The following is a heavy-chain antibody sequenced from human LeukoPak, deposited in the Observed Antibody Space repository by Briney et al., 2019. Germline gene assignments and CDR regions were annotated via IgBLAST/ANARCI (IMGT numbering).Heavy chain of an antibody. V-gene: IGHV3-21*01. D-gene: IGHD4-11*01. CDR1: GFTFSSYS. CDR3: ASSDDYSNYGSYYYYYYMDV. Sequence: GGSLRLSCAASGFTFSSYSMNWVRQAPGKGLEWVSSISSSSSYIYYADSVKGRFTISRDNAKNSLYLQMNSLRAEDTAVYYCASSDDYSNYGSYYYYYYMDVWGKGTTVTVSS. J-gene: IGHJ6*03. CDR2: ISSSSSYI.